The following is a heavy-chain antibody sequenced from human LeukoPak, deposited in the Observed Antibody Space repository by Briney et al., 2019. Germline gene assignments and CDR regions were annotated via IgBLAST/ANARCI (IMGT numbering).Heavy chain of an antibody. CDR3: AASGWSKPYYFDY. CDR2: ISAYNGNT. CDR1: GYTFTSYY. D-gene: IGHD6-19*01. Sequence: GASVKVSCKASGYTFTSYYMHWVRQAPGQGLEWMGWISAYNGNTNYAQKFQDRVTMTTDTSTNTAYMELRSLRSDDTAVYYCAASGWSKPYYFDYWGQGTLVTVSS. J-gene: IGHJ4*02. V-gene: IGHV1-18*04.